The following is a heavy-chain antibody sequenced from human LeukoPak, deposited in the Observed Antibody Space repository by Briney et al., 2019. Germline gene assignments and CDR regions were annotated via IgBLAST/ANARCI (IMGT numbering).Heavy chain of an antibody. J-gene: IGHJ5*02. CDR3: ARDWDGYSSPGDWFDP. CDR2: ISAYNGNT. Sequence: ASVKVSCKASGYTFTSYGISWVRQAPGQGLEWMGWISAYNGNTNYAQKLQGRVTMTTDTSTSTAYTELRSLRSDDTAVYYCARDWDGYSSPGDWFDPWGQGTLVTVSS. CDR1: GYTFTSYG. D-gene: IGHD6-13*01. V-gene: IGHV1-18*01.